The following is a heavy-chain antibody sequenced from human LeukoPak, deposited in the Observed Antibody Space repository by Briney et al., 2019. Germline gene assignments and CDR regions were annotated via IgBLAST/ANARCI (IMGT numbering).Heavy chain of an antibody. J-gene: IGHJ6*02. Sequence: ASVKVSCKASGYTFTSYDIHWVRQATGQGLEWMGWMNPNSGNTGYAQKFQGRVTMTRNTSISTAYMELSSLRSEDTAVYYCARGPTVTTSYYYYYYGMDVWGQGTTVTVSS. CDR2: MNPNSGNT. V-gene: IGHV1-8*01. CDR3: ARGPTVTTSYYYYYYGMDV. CDR1: GYTFTSYD. D-gene: IGHD4-11*01.